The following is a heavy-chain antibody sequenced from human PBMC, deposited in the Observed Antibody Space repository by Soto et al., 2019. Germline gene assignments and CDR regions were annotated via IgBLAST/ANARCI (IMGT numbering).Heavy chain of an antibody. J-gene: IGHJ5*02. CDR1: GFTFSSYS. Sequence: GGSLRLSCAASGFTFSSYSMNWVRQAPGKGLEWVSSISSSSSYIYYADSVKGRFTISRDNAKNSLYLQMNSLRAEDTAVYYCARGGTFGGLLFQGWFEPSGQATLVTVSS. CDR2: ISSSSSYI. CDR3: ARGGTFGGLLFQGWFEP. V-gene: IGHV3-21*01. D-gene: IGHD3-16*01.